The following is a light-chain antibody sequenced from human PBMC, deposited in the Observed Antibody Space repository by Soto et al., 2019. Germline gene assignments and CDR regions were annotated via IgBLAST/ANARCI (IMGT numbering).Light chain of an antibody. CDR3: QQYGSSPPWT. J-gene: IGKJ1*01. CDR2: GAS. Sequence: EIVLTQSPGTLSLSPGERATLSCRASQSVSSSYLAWYQQKPGQAPRLLIYGASSRATSIPDRFSRSGSGTDFTLTISRLEPEDFAVYYCQQYGSSPPWTFGQGTKVEIK. CDR1: QSVSSSY. V-gene: IGKV3-20*01.